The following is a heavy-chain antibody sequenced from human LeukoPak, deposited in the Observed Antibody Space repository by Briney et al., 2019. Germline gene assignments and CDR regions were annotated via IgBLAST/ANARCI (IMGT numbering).Heavy chain of an antibody. V-gene: IGHV3-7*01. D-gene: IGHD3-10*01. CDR1: GFTFSHAW. J-gene: IGHJ4*02. Sequence: GSLRLSCAASGFTFSHAWMSWVRQAPGKGLEWVANIKQDGSEKYYVDSVKGRFTISRDNAKNSLYLQMNSLRAEDTAVYYCARATYYYGSGSPNPLDYWGQGTLVTVSS. CDR3: ARATYYYGSGSPNPLDY. CDR2: IKQDGSEK.